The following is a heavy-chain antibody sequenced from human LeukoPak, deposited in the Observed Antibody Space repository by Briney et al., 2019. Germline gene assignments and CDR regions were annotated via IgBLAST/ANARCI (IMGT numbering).Heavy chain of an antibody. CDR2: ISYIGST. CDR1: SDSFRSHY. J-gene: IGHJ3*02. D-gene: IGHD4-17*01. V-gene: IGHV4-59*11. CDR3: ARDLVTVTKGFDI. Sequence: SETLSLTCAVSSDSFRSHYWTWIRQPPGKGLEWIGYISYIGSTNYNPSLKSRVTISIDRSKNQLSLKLSSVTAADTAVYYCARDLVTVTKGFDIWGQGTMVSVSS.